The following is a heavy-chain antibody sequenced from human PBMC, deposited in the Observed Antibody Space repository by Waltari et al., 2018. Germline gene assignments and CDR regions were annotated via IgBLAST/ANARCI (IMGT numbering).Heavy chain of an antibody. CDR1: GYSFTSYW. CDR2: IYPGDSDT. V-gene: IGHV5-51*03. CDR3: ARLPPPIGLTMVQGYEDY. J-gene: IGHJ4*02. Sequence: EVQLVQSGAEVKKPGESLKISCKGSGYSFTSYWIGWVRQMPGKGLEWMGIIYPGDSDTRYSPSFQGQVTISADKSISTAYLQWSSLKASDTAMYYCARLPPPIGLTMVQGYEDYWGQGTLVTVSS. D-gene: IGHD3-10*01.